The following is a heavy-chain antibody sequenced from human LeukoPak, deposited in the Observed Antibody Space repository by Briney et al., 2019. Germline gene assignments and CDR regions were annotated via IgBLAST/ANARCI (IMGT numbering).Heavy chain of an antibody. V-gene: IGHV4-34*01. J-gene: IGHJ4*02. CDR3: ARGFKGDY. CDR2: INHSGST. CDR1: GGSCSGYY. Sequence: SETLSLTCAVYGGSCSGYYWSWIRQPPGKGLEWIGEINHSGSTNYNPSLKSRVTISVDTSKNQFSLKLSSVTAADTAVYYCARGFKGDYWGQGTLVTVSS.